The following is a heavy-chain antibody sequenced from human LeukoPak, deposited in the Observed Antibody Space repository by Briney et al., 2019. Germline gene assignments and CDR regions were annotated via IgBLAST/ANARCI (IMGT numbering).Heavy chain of an antibody. CDR1: GFTFSSYT. Sequence: GGSLRLSCAASGFTFSSYTMHWVRQAPGKGLEWVALISYDGSNKYYADSVKGRFTISRDNSKNTLYLQMNSLRAEDTAVYYCARDRVGATDYFDYWGQGTLVTVSS. D-gene: IGHD1-26*01. CDR3: ARDRVGATDYFDY. V-gene: IGHV3-30-3*01. CDR2: ISYDGSNK. J-gene: IGHJ4*02.